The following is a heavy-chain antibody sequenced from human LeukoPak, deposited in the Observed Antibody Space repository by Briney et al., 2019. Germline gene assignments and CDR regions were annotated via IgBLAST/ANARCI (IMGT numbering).Heavy chain of an antibody. J-gene: IGHJ3*02. CDR1: GGSFSGYY. Sequence: SETLSLTCAVYGGSFSGYYWSWIRQPPGKGLEWIGEINHSGSTNYNPSLKSRVTMSVDTSKNQFSLKLSSVTAADTAVYYCARAGGLVQGAFDIWGQGTMVTVSS. D-gene: IGHD3/OR15-3a*01. V-gene: IGHV4-34*01. CDR3: ARAGGLVQGAFDI. CDR2: INHSGST.